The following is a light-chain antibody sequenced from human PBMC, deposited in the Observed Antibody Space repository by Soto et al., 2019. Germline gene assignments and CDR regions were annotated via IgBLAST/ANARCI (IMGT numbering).Light chain of an antibody. CDR3: QQYYNTPLT. Sequence: DIVMTQSPDSLTVSLGERAIINCRSSQTVLSSSNNKNYLAWYQQTPGQPPKLLIYWASTRQSGVPDRFSGSGSGTDFTLTISSLQAEDVAVYFCQQYYNTPLTFGGGIKVEIK. V-gene: IGKV4-1*01. J-gene: IGKJ4*01. CDR2: WAS. CDR1: QTVLSSSNNKNY.